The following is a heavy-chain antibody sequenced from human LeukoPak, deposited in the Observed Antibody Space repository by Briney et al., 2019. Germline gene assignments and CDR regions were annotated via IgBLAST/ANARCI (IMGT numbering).Heavy chain of an antibody. CDR2: IGVYGGGT. V-gene: IGHV1-18*01. CDR1: GYTFTSYG. Sequence: ASVKVSCKASGYTFTSYGITWVRQAPGQGLEWMGWIGVYGGGTNYEQKLQDRVSLTTDTSTSTAYMELRSLRSDDTAMYYCGRNAASRPGAPLDCWGQGTLVTVSS. CDR3: GRNAASRPGAPLDC. D-gene: IGHD6-25*01. J-gene: IGHJ4*02.